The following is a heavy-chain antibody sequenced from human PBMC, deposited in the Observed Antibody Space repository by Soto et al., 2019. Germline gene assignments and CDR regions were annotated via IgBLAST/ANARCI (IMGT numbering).Heavy chain of an antibody. Sequence: GGSLRLSCAASGFTFSSYAMHWVRQAPGKGLEWVAVISYDGSNKYYADSVKGRFTISRDNSKNTLYLQMNSLRAEDTAVYYCASIVLSGSDDAFDIWGQGTMVTVSS. CDR3: ASIVLSGSDDAFDI. V-gene: IGHV3-30-3*01. D-gene: IGHD1-26*01. CDR2: ISYDGSNK. CDR1: GFTFSSYA. J-gene: IGHJ3*02.